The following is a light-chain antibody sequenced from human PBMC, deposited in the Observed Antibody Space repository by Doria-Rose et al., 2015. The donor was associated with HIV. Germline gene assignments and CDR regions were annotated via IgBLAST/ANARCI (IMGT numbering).Light chain of an antibody. J-gene: IGKJ3*01. CDR1: QSVSSN. Sequence: LSPGERATLSCRASQSVSSNLAWYQQKPGQAPRLLIYDASNRATGIPARFSGSGSGTDFTLTISSLEPEDFAVYFCQQRSNWPPISTFGPGTKVDI. CDR3: QQRSNWPPIST. V-gene: IGKV3-11*01. CDR2: DAS.